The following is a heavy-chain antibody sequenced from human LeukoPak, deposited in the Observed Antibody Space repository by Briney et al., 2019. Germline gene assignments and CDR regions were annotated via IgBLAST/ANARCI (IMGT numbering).Heavy chain of an antibody. V-gene: IGHV4-34*01. Sequence: PSETLSLTCTVSGGSISSYYWSWIRQPPGKGLEWIGEINHSGSTNYNPSLKSRVTISVDTSKNQFSLKLSTVTAADTAVYYCARPRSRSGYYDYWGQGTLVTVSS. J-gene: IGHJ4*02. CDR3: ARPRSRSGYYDY. CDR2: INHSGST. D-gene: IGHD3-3*01. CDR1: GGSISSYY.